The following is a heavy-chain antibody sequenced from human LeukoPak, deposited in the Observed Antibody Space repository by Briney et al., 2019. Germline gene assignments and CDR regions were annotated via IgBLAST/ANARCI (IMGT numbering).Heavy chain of an antibody. CDR3: ASRNYDFWSGYFPDAFDI. J-gene: IGHJ3*02. D-gene: IGHD3-3*01. CDR2: TNPNSGGT. Sequence: GASVKVSCKASGYTFTSYDINWVRQATGQGLEWMGWTNPNSGGTNYAQKFQGRVTMTRDTSISTAYMELSRLRSDDTAVYYCASRNYDFWSGYFPDAFDIWGQGTMVTVSS. CDR1: GYTFTSYD. V-gene: IGHV1-2*02.